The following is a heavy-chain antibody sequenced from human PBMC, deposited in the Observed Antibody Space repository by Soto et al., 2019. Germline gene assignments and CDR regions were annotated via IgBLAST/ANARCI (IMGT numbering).Heavy chain of an antibody. CDR1: GFTFSSYS. CDR2: ISSSSSTI. Sequence: LRLSCAASGFTFSSYSMNWVRQAPGKGLEWVSYISSSSSTIYYADSVKGRFTISRDNAKNSLYLQMNSLRDEDTAVYYCARDRLRYYYDSSGYWAGAFDIWGQGTMVTVSS. J-gene: IGHJ3*02. V-gene: IGHV3-48*02. D-gene: IGHD3-22*01. CDR3: ARDRLRYYYDSSGYWAGAFDI.